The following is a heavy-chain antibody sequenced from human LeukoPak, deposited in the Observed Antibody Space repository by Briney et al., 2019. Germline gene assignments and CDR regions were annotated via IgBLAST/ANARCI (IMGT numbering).Heavy chain of an antibody. CDR2: IYSGGST. Sequence: GGSLTLSCAACGFTFSSNYMSWVRQAPGKGLEWVSVIYSGGSTYYGGSVKGRFTISRDNSKNTLYLQMNSLRAEDTAVYYCARDALSGSYDYWGQGTLVTVSS. D-gene: IGHD1-26*01. CDR1: GFTFSSNY. J-gene: IGHJ4*02. V-gene: IGHV3-66*02. CDR3: ARDALSGSYDY.